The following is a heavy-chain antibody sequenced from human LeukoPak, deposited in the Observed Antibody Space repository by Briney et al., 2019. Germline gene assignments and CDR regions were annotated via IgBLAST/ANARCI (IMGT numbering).Heavy chain of an antibody. CDR2: MNPNSGNT. CDR1: GYTFTSYD. J-gene: IGHJ6*03. Sequence: ASVKVSCKASGYTFTSYDINWVRQATGQGLEWMGWMNPNSGNTGYAQKFQGRVTITRNTSMSTAYMELSSLRSEDTAVYYCARARSYGNYVGYYYYYMDVWGKGTTVTVSS. D-gene: IGHD4-11*01. V-gene: IGHV1-8*03. CDR3: ARARSYGNYVGYYYYYMDV.